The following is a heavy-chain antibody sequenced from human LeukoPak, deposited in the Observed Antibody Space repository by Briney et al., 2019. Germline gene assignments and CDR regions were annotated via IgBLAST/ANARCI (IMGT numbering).Heavy chain of an antibody. Sequence: SLTLSRSPSGVIFSSHGMHCARHPRGKGREWGAVRSDNGRTEYYADSVKSRFNISRDNSKKTVWLQMISLRDDETAVLYCTKGGATGGRYNFDYWGRGTLVTVSS. CDR2: RSDNGRTE. V-gene: IGHV3-30*18. D-gene: IGHD5-24*01. CDR1: GVIFSSHG. CDR3: TKGGATGGRYNFDY. J-gene: IGHJ4*02.